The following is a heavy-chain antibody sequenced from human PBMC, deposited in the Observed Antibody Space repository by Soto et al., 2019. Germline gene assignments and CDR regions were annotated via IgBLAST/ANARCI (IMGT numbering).Heavy chain of an antibody. Sequence: QVQLQESGPGLVKPSETLSLTCTVSGGSISSYYWCWIRQPPGKGLEWIGYIFYTGSTNYNPSLKSRVTPSVSTAKTQCSRTLTSVPAGDTAVYTCARRGLAGGSVHYWGQGSLVTVSS. CDR3: ARRGLAGGSVHY. V-gene: IGHV4-59*01. D-gene: IGHD5-12*01. CDR1: GGSISSYY. CDR2: IFYTGST. J-gene: IGHJ4*02.